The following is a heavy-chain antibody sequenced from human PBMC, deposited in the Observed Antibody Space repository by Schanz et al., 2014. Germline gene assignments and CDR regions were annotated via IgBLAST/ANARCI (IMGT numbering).Heavy chain of an antibody. V-gene: IGHV1-18*01. CDR2: ITAYNGDT. CDR3: ARVQDDILTGSEYYYGMDV. CDR1: GYTFTSYG. D-gene: IGHD3-9*01. Sequence: QVQLVQSGGEMKKPGASVKVSCKASGYTFTSYGINWVRQAPGQGLEWMGWITAYNGDTNYALKLQGRVTMTTDTSTGTAYMELRSLRSDDTAVYYCARVQDDILTGSEYYYGMDVWGQGTTVTVSS. J-gene: IGHJ6*02.